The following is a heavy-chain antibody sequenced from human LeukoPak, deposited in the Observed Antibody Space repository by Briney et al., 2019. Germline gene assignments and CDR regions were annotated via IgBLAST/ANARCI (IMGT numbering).Heavy chain of an antibody. CDR2: FGTDGNT. CDR1: GFTFSGYA. CDR3: ARDLHYWFAMDV. D-gene: IGHD2-8*02. V-gene: IGHV3-23*01. Sequence: GGSLRLSCEASGFTFSGYAVSWVRQAPGKGLEWVSGFGTDGNTHDAESARGRVDISSDTTKTTVYLQMNSLRAEDTSLYYCARDLHYWFAMDVWGQGTTVTVS. J-gene: IGHJ6*02.